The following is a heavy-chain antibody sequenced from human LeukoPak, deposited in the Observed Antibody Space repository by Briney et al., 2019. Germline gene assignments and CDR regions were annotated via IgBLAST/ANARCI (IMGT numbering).Heavy chain of an antibody. CDR3: AGGGHNNVFDI. CDR1: GGSISSYF. J-gene: IGHJ3*02. V-gene: IGHV4-4*07. Sequence: PSETLSLTCTVSGGSISSYFWTWIRQPAGKGLEWIGHIYTSGNTNYSPSLNGRVTMSVDTSKNQFSLKLTSVTAADTALYYCAGGGHNNVFDIWGQGTMVTVSS. CDR2: IYTSGNT. D-gene: IGHD2/OR15-2a*01.